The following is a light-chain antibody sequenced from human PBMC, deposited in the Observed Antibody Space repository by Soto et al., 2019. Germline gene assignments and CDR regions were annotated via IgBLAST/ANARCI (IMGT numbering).Light chain of an antibody. CDR1: SSNIGTYY. V-gene: IGLV1-51*01. J-gene: IGLJ1*01. CDR2: DNN. Sequence: QSALTQPPSVSAAPGHEVTISCSGSSSNIGTYYVSWYQQLPGTAPKLLIYDNNKRPSGIPDRFSGSKSGASATLGIAGLQTGDEADYYCGTWDSSLRVYVFGTGTKLTVL. CDR3: GTWDSSLRVYV.